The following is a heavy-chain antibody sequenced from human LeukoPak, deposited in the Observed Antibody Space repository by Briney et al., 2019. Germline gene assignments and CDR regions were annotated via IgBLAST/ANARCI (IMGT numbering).Heavy chain of an antibody. CDR1: GYTFTSYY. J-gene: IGHJ4*02. CDR3: ARDVLDSSGYSPGDY. Sequence: ASVKVSCKASGYTFTSYYMHWVRQAPGQGLEWMGWINPNSGGTNYAQKFQGRVTMTRDTSISTAYMDLRRLRSDDTAVYYCARDVLDSSGYSPGDYWGQGTLVTVSS. V-gene: IGHV1-2*02. CDR2: INPNSGGT. D-gene: IGHD3-22*01.